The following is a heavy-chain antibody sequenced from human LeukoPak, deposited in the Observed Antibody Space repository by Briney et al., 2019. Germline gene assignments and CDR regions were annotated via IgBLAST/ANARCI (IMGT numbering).Heavy chain of an antibody. J-gene: IGHJ5*02. Sequence: ASVKVSCKASGYTFTSYYMHWVRQAPGQGLEWMGIINPSGGSTSYAQKFQGRVTMTRDMSTSTVYMELSSLRSEDAAVYYCARENNQRGDRGAPFDPRGQGTLVTVSS. V-gene: IGHV1-46*01. CDR2: INPSGGST. CDR1: GYTFTSYY. D-gene: IGHD1-14*01. CDR3: ARENNQRGDRGAPFDP.